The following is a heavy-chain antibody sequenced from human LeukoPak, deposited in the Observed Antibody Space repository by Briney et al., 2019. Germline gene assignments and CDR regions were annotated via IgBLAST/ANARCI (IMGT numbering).Heavy chain of an antibody. J-gene: IGHJ4*02. CDR3: ASSGFREPLREVVKARADY. Sequence: PSETLSLTCAVYGGSFSGYYWSWIRQPPGKGLEWIGEINHSGSTNYNPSLKSRVTISVDTSKNQFSLKLSSVTAADTAVYYCASSGFREPLREVVKARADYWGQGTLVTVSS. V-gene: IGHV4-34*01. CDR1: GGSFSGYY. CDR2: INHSGST. D-gene: IGHD3-22*01.